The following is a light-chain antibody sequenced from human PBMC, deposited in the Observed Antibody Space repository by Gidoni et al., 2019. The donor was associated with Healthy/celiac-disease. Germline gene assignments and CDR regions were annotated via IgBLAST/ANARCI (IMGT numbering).Light chain of an antibody. Sequence: SVLTQPPSVSGAPGQRVTISCTGSSSNIGAGYDVHWYQQLPGTAPKLLIYGNNNRPSGVPDRFSGSKSGTSASLAITGLQAEDEADYYCQSYDSSLSGSDVVFGGGAKLTVL. CDR3: QSYDSSLSGSDVV. CDR2: GNN. CDR1: SSNIGAGYD. J-gene: IGLJ2*01. V-gene: IGLV1-40*01.